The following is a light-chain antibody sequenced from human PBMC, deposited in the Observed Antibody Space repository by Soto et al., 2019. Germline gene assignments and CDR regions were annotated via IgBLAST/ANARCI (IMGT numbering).Light chain of an antibody. CDR1: SSNIGARVD. V-gene: IGLV1-40*01. J-gene: IGLJ1*01. Sequence: QSVLTQPPSVSGAPGQTVTISCTGSSSNIGARVDVHWYQHLPGTAPKLLIYSNNIQPSGVPDRFSGSKSGSSASLAISGLQPEDEGDYYCQSYDSSLSGSYVFGTGTKLTVL. CDR2: SNN. CDR3: QSYDSSLSGSYV.